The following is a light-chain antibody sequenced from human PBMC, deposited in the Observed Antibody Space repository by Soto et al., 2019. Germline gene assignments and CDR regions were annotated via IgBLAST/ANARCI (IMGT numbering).Light chain of an antibody. Sequence: DIPMTQSPSSLSASVGDRVTITCRASQSISSYLNWYQQKPGKAPKLLIYAASSLQSGVPSRFSGSGSGTDFTLTISSLQPEDFATYYCQQSYSTWTVGQRTKVEIK. CDR2: AAS. CDR1: QSISSY. V-gene: IGKV1-39*01. CDR3: QQSYSTWT. J-gene: IGKJ1*01.